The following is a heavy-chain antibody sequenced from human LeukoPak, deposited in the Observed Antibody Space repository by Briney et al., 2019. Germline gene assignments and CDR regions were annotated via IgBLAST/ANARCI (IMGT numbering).Heavy chain of an antibody. CDR1: AGSISSSSYY. CDR2: IYYSGST. J-gene: IGHJ4*02. V-gene: IGHV4-39*07. Sequence: PSETLSLTCTVSAGSISSSSYYWGWIRQPPGKGLEWIGSIYYSGSTYYNPSLKSRVTISVDTSKNQFSLKLSSVTAADTAVYYCARRSSGWPFDYWGQGTLVTVSS. D-gene: IGHD6-19*01. CDR3: ARRSSGWPFDY.